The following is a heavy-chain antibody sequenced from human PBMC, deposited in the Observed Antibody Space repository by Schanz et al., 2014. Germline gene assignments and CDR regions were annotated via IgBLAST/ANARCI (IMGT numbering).Heavy chain of an antibody. Sequence: EVQLVESGGGLVQPGGSLRLSCAASGFTVSSNYMSWVRQAPGKGLEWVSITYSGGSTYYADSVKGRFTISRDNSKNTVNLQMNSLRAEDTAVYYCAKEKEEVAADGSFFDYWGQGTLATVSS. CDR1: GFTVSSNY. CDR3: AKEKEEVAADGSFFDY. V-gene: IGHV3-66*01. D-gene: IGHD6-13*01. J-gene: IGHJ4*02. CDR2: TYSGGST.